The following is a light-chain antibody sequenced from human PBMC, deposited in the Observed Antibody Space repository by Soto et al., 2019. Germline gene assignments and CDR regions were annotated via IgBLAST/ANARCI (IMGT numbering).Light chain of an antibody. CDR3: QHYHSSPIT. Sequence: EIVLTQSAGTLSLSPGERATLSCRASQRVSSSYLAWYQQRPGQAPRLLIYGASSRASGIPDRISGSGSGTDFTLTISSLEPEDFAVYYCQHYHSSPITFGQGTRLEIK. J-gene: IGKJ5*01. V-gene: IGKV3-20*01. CDR1: QRVSSSY. CDR2: GAS.